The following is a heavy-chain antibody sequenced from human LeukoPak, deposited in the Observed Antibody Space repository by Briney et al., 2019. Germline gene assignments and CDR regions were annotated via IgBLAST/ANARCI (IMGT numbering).Heavy chain of an antibody. Sequence: GESLKISCKGSGYSFTSYWIGWVRQMPGKGLEWMGIIYPGDSDTRYSSSFQGQVTISVDKSISTAYLQWSSLKASDTAMYYCVRHSLSGDYYFEYWGQGTLVTVSS. V-gene: IGHV5-51*01. CDR1: GYSFTSYW. D-gene: IGHD4-17*01. CDR3: VRHSLSGDYYFEY. CDR2: IYPGDSDT. J-gene: IGHJ4*02.